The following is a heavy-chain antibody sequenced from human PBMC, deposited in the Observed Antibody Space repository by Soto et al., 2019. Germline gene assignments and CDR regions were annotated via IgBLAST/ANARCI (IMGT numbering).Heavy chain of an antibody. D-gene: IGHD6-13*01. CDR1: GGTFSSYR. CDR3: VRDSGAKLSSS. V-gene: IGHV1-69*13. CDR2: IVPIYRTA. Sequence: SVKVSCKTSGGTFSSYRINWVRQAPGQGLEWVGGIVPIYRTADYAQKFQGRVTITADESARTSYMELCSLKSQDTAVYYCVRDSGAKLSSSWGQGTLVTVSP. J-gene: IGHJ4*02.